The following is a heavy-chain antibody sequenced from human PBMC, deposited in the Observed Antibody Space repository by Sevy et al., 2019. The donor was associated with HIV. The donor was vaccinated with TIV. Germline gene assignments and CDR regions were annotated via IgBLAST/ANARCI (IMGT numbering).Heavy chain of an antibody. D-gene: IGHD6-13*01. V-gene: IGHV3-30*18. CDR2: ISYDGKNE. CDR3: AKDRSASWSVGY. J-gene: IGHJ4*02. Sequence: GGYLRLSCAGSGFTFYNYGIHWVRQAPGKGLQWVIMISYDGKNENHADAVMGRFTISRDNSKKSVNLQMKSLKPDDTAIYYCAKDRSASWSVGYWGQGTLVTVSS. CDR1: GFTFYNYG.